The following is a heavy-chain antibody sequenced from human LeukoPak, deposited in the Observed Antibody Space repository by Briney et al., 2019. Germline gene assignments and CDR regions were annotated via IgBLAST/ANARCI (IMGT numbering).Heavy chain of an antibody. CDR3: ARDLLNEGNHLDY. CDR1: GGSISSGDYY. CDR2: IYYSGST. J-gene: IGHJ4*02. D-gene: IGHD4-23*01. V-gene: IGHV4-30-4*01. Sequence: SETLSLTCTVSGGSISSGDYYWSWIRQPPGKGLEWIGYIYYSGSTYYNPSLKSRVTISVDTSKNQFSLKLSSVTAADTAVYYCARDLLNEGNHLDYWGQGTLVTVSP.